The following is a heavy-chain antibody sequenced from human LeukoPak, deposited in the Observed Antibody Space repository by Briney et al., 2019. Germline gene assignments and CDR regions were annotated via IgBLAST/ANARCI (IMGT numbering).Heavy chain of an antibody. CDR3: ARRYREFDY. CDR2: IYHSGST. D-gene: IGHD5-12*01. Sequence: SETLSLTCTVSGYSISSGYYWGWIRQPPGKGLEWIGSIYHSGSTYYNPSLKSRVTMSVDTSKNQFSLKLSSVTAADTAVYYCARRYREFDYWGQGTLVTVSS. J-gene: IGHJ4*02. CDR1: GYSISSGYY. V-gene: IGHV4-38-2*02.